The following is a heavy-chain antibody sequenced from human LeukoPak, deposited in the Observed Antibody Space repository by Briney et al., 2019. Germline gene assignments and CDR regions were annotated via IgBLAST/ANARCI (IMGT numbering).Heavy chain of an antibody. CDR2: ISYDGRNQ. D-gene: IGHD5-18*01. CDR1: GFTFSSYA. Sequence: GGSLRLSCAASGFTFSSYAMHWVRQAPGKGLEWVAVISYDGRNQNCGDSVKGRFTISRDNSKNTLHLQMNSLRVEDTAEYYCARDVGRDTITTEIEYWGQGTLVTVSS. CDR3: ARDVGRDTITTEIEY. J-gene: IGHJ4*02. V-gene: IGHV3-30*04.